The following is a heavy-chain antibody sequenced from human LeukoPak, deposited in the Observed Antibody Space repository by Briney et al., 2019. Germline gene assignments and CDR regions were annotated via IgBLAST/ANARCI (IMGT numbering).Heavy chain of an antibody. J-gene: IGHJ5*02. V-gene: IGHV1-46*01. CDR1: GYTFTNYY. Sequence: ASVEVSCKASGYTFTNYYIHWVRQAPGQGLEWMGIINPSGGSPTYAQNFQGRVTMTRDTSTSTVYMELSSLRSEDTAVYYCARNYDGGWFDPWGQGTLVTVSS. D-gene: IGHD3-3*01. CDR2: INPSGGSP. CDR3: ARNYDGGWFDP.